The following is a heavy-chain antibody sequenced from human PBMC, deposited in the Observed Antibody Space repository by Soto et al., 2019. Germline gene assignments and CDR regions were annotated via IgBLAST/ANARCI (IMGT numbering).Heavy chain of an antibody. CDR2: INHSGST. CDR1: GGSFSGYY. J-gene: IGHJ4*02. V-gene: IGHV4-34*01. D-gene: IGHD3-3*01. CDR3: ARGRGYDFWSGYYTGHPTLDY. Sequence: SETLSLTCAVYGGSFSGYYWSWIRQPPGKGLEWIGEINHSGSTNYNPSLKSRVTISVDTSKNQFSLKLSSVTAADTAVYYCARGRGYDFWSGYYTGHPTLDYWGQGTLVTVSS.